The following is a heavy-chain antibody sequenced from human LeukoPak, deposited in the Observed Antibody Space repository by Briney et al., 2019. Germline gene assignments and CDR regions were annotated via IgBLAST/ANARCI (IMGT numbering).Heavy chain of an antibody. CDR3: MRLGEYSSSSADY. V-gene: IGHV3-73*01. CDR1: EFTFSDST. D-gene: IGHD6-6*01. CDR2: IRTKANSYAT. Sequence: GGSLRLSCAASEFTFSDSTIHWVRQASGKGLEWVGRIRTKANSYATAYAASVKGRFTISRDDSKNTAYLQMNSLKTEDTAVYYCMRLGEYSSSSADYWGQGTLVTVSS. J-gene: IGHJ4*02.